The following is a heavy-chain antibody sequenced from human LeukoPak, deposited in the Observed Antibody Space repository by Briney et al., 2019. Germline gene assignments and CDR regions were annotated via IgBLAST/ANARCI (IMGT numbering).Heavy chain of an antibody. CDR2: IYYSGST. CDR3: ATNLGYCSGGSCYRSWFDP. Sequence: SETLSLTCTVSGGSISSNSYYWGWIRQPPGTGLEWIGSIYYSGSTYYNPSLKSRVTISVDTSKNQFSLKLSSVTAADTAVYYCATNLGYCSGGSCYRSWFDPWGQGTLVTVSS. J-gene: IGHJ5*02. D-gene: IGHD2-15*01. CDR1: GGSISSNSYY. V-gene: IGHV4-39*01.